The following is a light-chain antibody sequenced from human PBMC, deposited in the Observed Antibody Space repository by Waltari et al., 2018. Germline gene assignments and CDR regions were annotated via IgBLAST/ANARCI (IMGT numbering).Light chain of an antibody. V-gene: IGKV1-33*01. J-gene: IGKJ4*01. CDR1: QDIKKC. Sequence: DIQTTQSPSSLSASLGDRVTITCQASQDIKKCLNWYQQTPGKAPKLLIYDASSLQTGVPSRFSGSGFGTDFTFTISSLQPEDFATYYCQQCENLPLTFGGGTKVGIK. CDR2: DAS. CDR3: QQCENLPLT.